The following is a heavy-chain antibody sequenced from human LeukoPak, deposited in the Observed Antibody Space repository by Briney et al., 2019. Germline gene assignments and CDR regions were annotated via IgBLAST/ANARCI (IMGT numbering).Heavy chain of an antibody. V-gene: IGHV1-69*05. CDR3: ARDGYYGSGSDNNYYYYYYMDA. CDR1: GGTFSSYA. D-gene: IGHD3-10*01. J-gene: IGHJ6*03. CDR2: IIPIFGTA. Sequence: SVKVSCKASGGTFSSYAISWVRQAPGQGLEWMGGIIPIFGTANYAQKFQGRVTITTDESTSTAYMELSSLRSEDTAVYYCARDGYYGSGSDNNYYYYYYMDAWGKGTTVTVSS.